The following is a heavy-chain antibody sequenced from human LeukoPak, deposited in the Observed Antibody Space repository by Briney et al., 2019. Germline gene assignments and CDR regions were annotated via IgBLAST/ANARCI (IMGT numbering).Heavy chain of an antibody. D-gene: IGHD6-19*01. V-gene: IGHV4-61*01. CDR2: IYYSGST. CDR1: GGSVSSAPYY. J-gene: IGHJ4*02. CDR3: ARVDSSGWSGAFDY. Sequence: SETLSLTCTVSGGSVSSAPYYWSWIRQPPGKGLEWIGYIYYSGSTNYNPSLKSRVTISVDTSKNQFSLKLSSVTAADTAVYYCARVDSSGWSGAFDYWGQGTLVTVSS.